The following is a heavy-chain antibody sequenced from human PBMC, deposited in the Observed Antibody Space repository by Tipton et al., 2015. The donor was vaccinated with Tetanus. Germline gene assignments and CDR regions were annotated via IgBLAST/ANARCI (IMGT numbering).Heavy chain of an antibody. V-gene: IGHV4-31*03. CDR3: ARTRTDGFSNNWSHLREFDY. Sequence: TLSLTCSVSGASISRAGYYWTWIRQHPGKGLEWIGYIHFSGSTYYNSSLKGRVTISLDTSKNQFSLKVNSVTSADTAVYYCARTRTDGFSNNWSHLREFDYWGQGTLVTVSS. CDR2: IHFSGST. J-gene: IGHJ4*02. D-gene: IGHD6-13*01. CDR1: GASISRAGYY.